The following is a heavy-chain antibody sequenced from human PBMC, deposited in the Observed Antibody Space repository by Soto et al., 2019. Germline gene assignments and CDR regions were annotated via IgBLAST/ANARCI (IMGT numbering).Heavy chain of an antibody. CDR3: AKDRSIVVVVYETFDY. J-gene: IGHJ4*01. D-gene: IGHD2-8*02. CDR1: GFTFSSYA. Sequence: EVQLLESGGGLVQPGGSLRLSCAASGFTFSSYAMSWVSQAPGKVLEWVSAISDSGGSTYFADSVKGRFTISRDNSKNTLYLQMKSLRAEDTAVYDCAKDRSIVVVVYETFDYWGQGNLVTVSS. V-gene: IGHV3-23*01. CDR2: ISDSGGST.